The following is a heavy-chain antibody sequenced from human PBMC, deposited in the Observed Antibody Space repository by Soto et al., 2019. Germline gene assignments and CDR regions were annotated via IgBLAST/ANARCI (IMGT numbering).Heavy chain of an antibody. CDR3: AKDGGSSWYFDY. V-gene: IGHV3-30*18. Sequence: VAVISYDGSNKYYADSVKGRFTISRDNSKNTLYLQMNSLRAEDTAVYYCAKDGGSSWYFDYWGQGTLVTVSS. D-gene: IGHD6-13*01. J-gene: IGHJ4*02. CDR2: ISYDGSNK.